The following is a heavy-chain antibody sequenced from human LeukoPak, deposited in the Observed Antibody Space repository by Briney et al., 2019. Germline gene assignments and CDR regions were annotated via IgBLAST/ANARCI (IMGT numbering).Heavy chain of an antibody. CDR2: ITRSGGLT. D-gene: IGHD5-18*01. J-gene: IGHJ4*02. Sequence: GGSLRLSGAASGFGFSNYAMSWVRQAPGKGPEGVASITRSGGLTYYADSVKGRFTFSRDNSRNTLYLQINSLRADDTAVYYCTKDVPSAIAGKYFAHRGQGTLVTVSS. V-gene: IGHV3-23*01. CDR3: TKDVPSAIAGKYFAH. CDR1: GFGFSNYA.